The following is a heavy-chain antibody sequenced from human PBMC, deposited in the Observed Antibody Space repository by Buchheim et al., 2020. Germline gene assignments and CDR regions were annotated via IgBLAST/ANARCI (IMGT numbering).Heavy chain of an antibody. D-gene: IGHD3-22*01. CDR1: GFTFSSYS. Sequence: EVQLVESGGGLVQPGGSLRLSCAASGFTFSSYSMNWVRQAPGKGLEWVSYISSSSSSIYYTDSVKGRFTISRDNAKNSLYLQMNSLRAEDTAVYYCARPAPMNYYDTSGDRIDAFEIWGQGT. CDR3: ARPAPMNYYDTSGDRIDAFEI. V-gene: IGHV3-48*01. CDR2: ISSSSSSI. J-gene: IGHJ3*02.